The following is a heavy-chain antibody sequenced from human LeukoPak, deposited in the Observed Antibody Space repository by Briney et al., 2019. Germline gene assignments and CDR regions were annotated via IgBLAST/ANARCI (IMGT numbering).Heavy chain of an antibody. D-gene: IGHD6-19*01. CDR2: ISSSSSTI. J-gene: IGHJ4*02. Sequence: GGSLRLSCAASGFTFSSYTMNWVRQAPGKGLEWVSYISSSSSTIYYADSVKGRFTISRDNAKNSLYLQMNSLRDEDTAVYYYAIQLRIAVAGTKGPGGLRSSHDYWGQGTLVTVSS. CDR3: AIQLRIAVAGTKGPGGLRSSHDY. CDR1: GFTFSSYT. V-gene: IGHV3-48*02.